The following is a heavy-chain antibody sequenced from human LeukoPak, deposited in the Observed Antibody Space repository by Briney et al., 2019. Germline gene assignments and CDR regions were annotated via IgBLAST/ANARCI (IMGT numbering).Heavy chain of an antibody. CDR1: GGSISSGSYY. CDR2: IYTSGST. CDR3: ARDWGGSPFDY. V-gene: IGHV4-61*02. J-gene: IGHJ4*02. Sequence: PSETLSLTCTVSGGSISSGSYYWRWIRQPAGKGLEWIGRIYTSGSTNYNPSLKSRVTISVDTSKIQFSLKLSSVTAADTAVYYCARDWGGSPFDYWGQGTLVTVSS. D-gene: IGHD2-21*01.